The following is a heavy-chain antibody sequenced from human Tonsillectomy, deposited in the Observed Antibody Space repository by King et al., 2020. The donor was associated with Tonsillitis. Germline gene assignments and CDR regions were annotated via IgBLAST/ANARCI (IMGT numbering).Heavy chain of an antibody. V-gene: IGHV5-51*01. CDR3: ARLGEWLEQEDYFDY. Sequence: QLVQSGAEVKKPGESLKISCKGSGYNFTNYWIGWVRQMPGKGLEWMGIIYPGDSYTSYSPSFQGQVTIPAAKSISTAYLQWNSLKASDTALYFCARLGEWLEQEDYFDYWGQGTLVTVSS. J-gene: IGHJ4*02. CDR2: IYPGDSYT. CDR1: GYNFTNYW. D-gene: IGHD1/OR15-1a*01.